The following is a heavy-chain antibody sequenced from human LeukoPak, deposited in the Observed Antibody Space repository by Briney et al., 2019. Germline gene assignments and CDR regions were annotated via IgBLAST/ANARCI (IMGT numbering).Heavy chain of an antibody. Sequence: GGALRLSCATSGFTFSSYAMHWVRQAPGKGLEGVAVISYDGSNKYYADSVKGRFTISRDNSKNTPYLQMNSLRAEDTAVYYCARVRISEAGTSGGTDYWGQGTLVTVSS. D-gene: IGHD6-13*01. V-gene: IGHV3-30*04. J-gene: IGHJ4*02. CDR3: ARVRISEAGTSGGTDY. CDR2: ISYDGSNK. CDR1: GFTFSSYA.